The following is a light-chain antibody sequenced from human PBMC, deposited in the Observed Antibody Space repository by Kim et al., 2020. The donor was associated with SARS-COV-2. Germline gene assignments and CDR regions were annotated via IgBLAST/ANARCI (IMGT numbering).Light chain of an antibody. V-gene: IGKV1-39*01. CDR1: QSISSY. CDR3: IQSYSTPLT. Sequence: DIQMTQSPSSLSASVGDTVTITCRASQSISSYLNWYQEKPGKAPKLLIYAASSLQSGVPSRFSVSGSGTDFALTISSLQPEDFSTYCSIQSYSTPLTFGGGTKVDIK. J-gene: IGKJ4*01. CDR2: AAS.